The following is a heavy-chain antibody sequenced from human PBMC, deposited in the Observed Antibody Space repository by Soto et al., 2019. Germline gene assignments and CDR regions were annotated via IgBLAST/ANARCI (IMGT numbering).Heavy chain of an antibody. CDR2: INWNSDST. CDR1: GFIFDDCG. J-gene: IGHJ4*02. V-gene: IGHV3-20*04. D-gene: IGHD3-22*01. CDR3: ARDPYGMILLLITKFDN. Sequence: GGSLRLSCAVSGFIFDDCGMRWVRQAPGKGLEWVSGINWNSDSTGYAVSVKGRLTISRDNAKNSLYLQMNSLRAEGRALYYCARDPYGMILLLITKFDNWGQGT.